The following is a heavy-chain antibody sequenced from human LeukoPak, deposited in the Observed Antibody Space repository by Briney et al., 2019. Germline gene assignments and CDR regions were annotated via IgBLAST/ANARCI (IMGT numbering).Heavy chain of an antibody. Sequence: PSETLSLTCAVYGGSFSGYYWSWIRQPPGKGLEWIGEINHSGSTNYNPSLKSRVTISVDTSKNQFSLKLSSVTAADTAVYYCARVCPYCSGGSCFPFVGYYYGMDVWGQGTTVTVPS. CDR2: INHSGST. CDR1: GGSFSGYY. V-gene: IGHV4-34*01. CDR3: ARVCPYCSGGSCFPFVGYYYGMDV. J-gene: IGHJ6*02. D-gene: IGHD2-15*01.